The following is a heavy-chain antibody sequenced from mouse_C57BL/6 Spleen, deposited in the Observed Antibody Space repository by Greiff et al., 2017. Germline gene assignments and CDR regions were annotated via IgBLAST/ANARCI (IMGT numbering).Heavy chain of an antibody. J-gene: IGHJ2*01. CDR3: ARGGDGTYYFDD. CDR1: GYAFSSYW. CDR2: IYPGDGDT. D-gene: IGHD2-3*01. V-gene: IGHV1-80*01. Sequence: VQLQQSGAELVKPGASVKISCKASGYAFSSYWMNWVKQRPGKGLEWIGQIYPGDGDTNYNGKFKGKATLTADKSSSTAYMQLSSLISEDSAVYFCARGGDGTYYFDDWGKGTTLTVSS.